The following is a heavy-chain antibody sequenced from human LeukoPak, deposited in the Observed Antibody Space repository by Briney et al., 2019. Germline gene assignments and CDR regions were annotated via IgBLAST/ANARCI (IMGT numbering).Heavy chain of an antibody. CDR1: GYIFSNFFSSYG. D-gene: IGHD4-17*01. CDR3: ARDDYGETFPGDY. CDR2: ISPYNGKT. V-gene: IGHV1-18*01. J-gene: IGHJ4*02. Sequence: ASVKVSCKASGYIFSNFFSSYGITWVRQAPGQGLEWMGWISPYNGKTKFAQKFQGIVTMTTETSTSTAYMELRRLRSDDTAVYYCARDDYGETFPGDYWGQGTLVTVSS.